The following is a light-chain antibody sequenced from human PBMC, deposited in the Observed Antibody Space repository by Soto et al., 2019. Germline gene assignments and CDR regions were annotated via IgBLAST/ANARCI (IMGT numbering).Light chain of an antibody. CDR2: GVS. Sequence: QSALTQPASVSGSPGQSSTISSTGTISDFVIYNYVSWYQQHPGKAPKLMLYGVSNRPSGVSNRFSGSKSGNTASLTISALQAEDEADYYCSSHTTSSALQVFGTGTKV. CDR1: ISDFVIYNY. CDR3: SSHTTSSALQV. V-gene: IGLV2-14*01. J-gene: IGLJ1*01.